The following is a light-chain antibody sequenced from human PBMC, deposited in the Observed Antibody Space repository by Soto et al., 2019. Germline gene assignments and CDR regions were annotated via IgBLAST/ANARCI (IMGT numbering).Light chain of an antibody. CDR3: QQYHNLWT. CDR1: QTIYTN. V-gene: IGKV3-15*01. CDR2: GAS. Sequence: EIVLTQSPGTLSLSPGERATFACRASQTIYTNLAWFQLKPGQAPRLLIYGASIRATGTPARFSGSGSGTEFTLTITSLQSEDFALYYCQQYHNLWTFGQGTKVDIK. J-gene: IGKJ1*01.